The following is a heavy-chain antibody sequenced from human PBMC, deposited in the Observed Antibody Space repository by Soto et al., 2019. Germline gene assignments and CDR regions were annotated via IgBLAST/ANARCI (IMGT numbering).Heavy chain of an antibody. CDR1: GFTFSSYG. J-gene: IGHJ1*01. D-gene: IGHD2-15*01. CDR2: IAYDGSSQ. V-gene: IGHV3-30*18. CDR3: AKDGGPVAPYFQY. Sequence: QVQLVESGGGVVQPGRSLRLSCTASGFTFSSYGMNWVRQAPGKGLEWVAVIAYDGSSQYYADSVKGRFTISRDNSKNTLYLQMNTLRAEDTAVYYCAKDGGPVAPYFQYWGQGTLVTVSS.